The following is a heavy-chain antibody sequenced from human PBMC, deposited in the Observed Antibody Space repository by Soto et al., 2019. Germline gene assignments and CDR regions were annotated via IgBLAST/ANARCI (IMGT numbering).Heavy chain of an antibody. D-gene: IGHD3-10*01. V-gene: IGHV4-39*01. Sequence: KLSETLSLTCTVSGGSISSSSYYWGWIRQPPGEGLEWIGSIYYSGSTYYNPSLKSRVTISVDTSNNQFSLKLSSVTAADTAVYYCARQWFGELSLPNWFDPWGQGTLVTVSS. J-gene: IGHJ5*02. CDR3: ARQWFGELSLPNWFDP. CDR2: IYYSGST. CDR1: GGSISSSSYY.